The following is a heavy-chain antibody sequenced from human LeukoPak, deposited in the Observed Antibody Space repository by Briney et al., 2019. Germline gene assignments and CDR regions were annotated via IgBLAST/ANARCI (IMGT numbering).Heavy chain of an antibody. Sequence: PTGGSLRLSCAASGFTFSSYAMSWVRQAPGKGLEWVSAISGGGGSTYYADSVKGRFTISRDSSKNTLYLPMNSLRAEDTAVYYCAKYQTNIVVVPAASNYFDYWGQGTLVTVSS. V-gene: IGHV3-23*01. J-gene: IGHJ4*02. D-gene: IGHD2-2*01. CDR2: ISGGGGST. CDR3: AKYQTNIVVVPAASNYFDY. CDR1: GFTFSSYA.